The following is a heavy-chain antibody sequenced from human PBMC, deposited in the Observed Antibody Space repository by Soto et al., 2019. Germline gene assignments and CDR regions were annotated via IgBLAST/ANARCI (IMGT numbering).Heavy chain of an antibody. D-gene: IGHD3-3*01. CDR2: INGGGDVK. CDR3: ARLSGDGFWKSYSPYNLFAS. V-gene: IGHV3-48*03. J-gene: IGHJ5*01. Sequence: PGGSLRLSCAASGFAFANYEMHWVRQAPGKGLDWVAYINGGGDVKYYADSVEGRFTISRDNAKNALFLQMDNLRAEDTAIYYCARLSGDGFWKSYSPYNLFASWGQGALVTVSS. CDR1: GFAFANYE.